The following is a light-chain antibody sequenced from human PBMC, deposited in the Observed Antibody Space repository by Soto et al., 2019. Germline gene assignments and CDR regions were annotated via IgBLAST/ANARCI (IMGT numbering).Light chain of an antibody. CDR3: QQYGSSPSIT. J-gene: IGKJ5*01. V-gene: IGKV3-20*01. Sequence: EILLTQSPGTLSLSPGERATLSCRASQSVSSSYLAWYQQKPGQAPRLLIYGASSRATGIPDRFSGGGSGTDFTLTISRLEPEDFAVYYCQQYGSSPSITFGQGTRLEIK. CDR1: QSVSSSY. CDR2: GAS.